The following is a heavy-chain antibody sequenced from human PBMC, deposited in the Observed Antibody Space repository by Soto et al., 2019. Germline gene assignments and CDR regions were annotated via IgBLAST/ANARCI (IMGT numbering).Heavy chain of an antibody. D-gene: IGHD1-26*01. CDR1: GFTFSSYG. Sequence: QVQLVESGGGVVQPGRSLRLSCAASGFTFSSYGMHWVRQAPGKGLEWVAVISYDGSNQYYADSVKGRFTISRDNSKNTLYLQMNSLRAEDTALYYCAKVGGPYYDCCRDVWGQGTTVTVSS. CDR2: ISYDGSNQ. J-gene: IGHJ6*02. V-gene: IGHV3-30*18. CDR3: AKVGGPYYDCCRDV.